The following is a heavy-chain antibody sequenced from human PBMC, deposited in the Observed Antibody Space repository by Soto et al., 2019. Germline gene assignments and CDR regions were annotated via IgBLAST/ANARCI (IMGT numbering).Heavy chain of an antibody. Sequence: PGESLKISCKGSGYSFTSYWIGWVRQMPGKGLEWMGIIYPGDSDTRYSPSFQGQVTISADKSISTAYLKWSSLKASDTAMYYCARSAMYYYYYMDVWVKGTTVTVSS. CDR2: IYPGDSDT. D-gene: IGHD2-2*01. V-gene: IGHV5-51*01. J-gene: IGHJ6*03. CDR1: GYSFTSYW. CDR3: ARSAMYYYYYMDV.